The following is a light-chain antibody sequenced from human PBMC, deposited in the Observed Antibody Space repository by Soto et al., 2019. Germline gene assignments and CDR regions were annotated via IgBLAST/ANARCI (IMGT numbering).Light chain of an antibody. Sequence: QSVLTQPASVSGSPGQSITISCTGTSSDVGGYNYASWYQQHPGKAPKLMIYDVSNRPSGVSNRFSGSKSGNTASLTISGLQAEDEADYYCRSYTSSSTQVFGTGTKVTVL. V-gene: IGLV2-14*01. J-gene: IGLJ1*01. CDR1: SSDVGGYNY. CDR2: DVS. CDR3: RSYTSSSTQV.